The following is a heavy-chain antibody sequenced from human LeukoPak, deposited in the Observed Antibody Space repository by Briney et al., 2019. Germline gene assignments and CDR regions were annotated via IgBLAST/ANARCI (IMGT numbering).Heavy chain of an antibody. CDR1: GITFSTYA. CDR2: ISGSGDST. D-gene: IGHD1-26*01. CDR3: AKDRSGHYSDAFDI. Sequence: GGSLRLSCAASGITFSTYAMSWVRQAPGKGLEWVSAISGSGDSTYHADSGKGRFAVSRDNPKNTLYLQMNSLRAGDTAVYYCAKDRSGHYSDAFDIWGQGTMVTVSS. V-gene: IGHV3-23*01. J-gene: IGHJ3*02.